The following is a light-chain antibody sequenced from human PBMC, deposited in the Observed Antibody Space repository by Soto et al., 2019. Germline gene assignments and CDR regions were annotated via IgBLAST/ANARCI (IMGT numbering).Light chain of an antibody. CDR2: GAS. CDR3: QRYGSSRAT. J-gene: IGKJ4*01. Sequence: EIGLTQSPGTLSLSPGERATLSCRASQSINNNYLAWYQQKPGQAPRPLIYGASSRATGIPDRFSGSGSGTDFTLTIIRLEPEDFAVYYCQRYGSSRATFGGGTTVEIK. CDR1: QSINNNY. V-gene: IGKV3-20*01.